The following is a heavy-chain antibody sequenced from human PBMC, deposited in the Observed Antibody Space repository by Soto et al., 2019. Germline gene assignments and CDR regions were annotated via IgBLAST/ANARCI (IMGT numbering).Heavy chain of an antibody. CDR2: IIPIFGTA. J-gene: IGHJ3*02. CDR1: GGTFSSYA. CDR3: ARARVTYYYDSSGPGDAFDI. D-gene: IGHD3-22*01. Sequence: ASVKVSCKASGGTFSSYAISWVRQAPGQGLEWMGGIIPIFGTANYAQKFQGRVTITADESTSTAYMELSSLRSEDTAVYYCARARVTYYYDSSGPGDAFDIWGQGTMVTVS. V-gene: IGHV1-69*13.